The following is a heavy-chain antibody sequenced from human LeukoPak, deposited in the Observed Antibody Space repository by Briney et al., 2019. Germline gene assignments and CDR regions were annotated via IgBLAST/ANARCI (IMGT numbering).Heavy chain of an antibody. CDR3: AKVRWDNSGWYYLDT. V-gene: IGHV3-30*02. J-gene: IGHJ4*02. CDR2: IRYDGSNK. CDR1: GFTFSSYG. Sequence: GGSLRLSCGASGFTFSSYGMHWVRQAPGKGLEWVAFIRYDGSNKYYADSVKGRFTISRDNSKNTLYLQMNSLRAEDTAVYYCAKVRWDNSGWYYLDTWGQGTLLTVSS. D-gene: IGHD6-19*01.